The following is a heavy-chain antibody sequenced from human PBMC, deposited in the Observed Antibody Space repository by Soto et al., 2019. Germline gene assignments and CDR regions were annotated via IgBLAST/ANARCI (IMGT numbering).Heavy chain of an antibody. J-gene: IGHJ4*02. Sequence: GGSLRLSCAASGFTFSIYWMNLVRQAPGKGLEWVSVISSDGSDEYLADSVMGRFTISRDNSKNTLFLQMNSLRVEDTAVYYSATHYGSSAQRCPDHWGQGTLVTVSS. V-gene: IGHV3-30-3*01. CDR1: GFTFSIYW. CDR3: ATHYGSSAQRCPDH. D-gene: IGHD4-17*01. CDR2: ISSDGSDE.